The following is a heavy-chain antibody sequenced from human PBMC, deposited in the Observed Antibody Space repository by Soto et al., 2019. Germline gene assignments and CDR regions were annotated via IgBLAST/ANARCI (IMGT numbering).Heavy chain of an antibody. J-gene: IGHJ4*02. CDR1: GFAFSNYY. D-gene: IGHD6-19*01. Sequence: GGSLRLSCGASGFAFSNYYMSWIRQAPGKGLEWVSYISSTGRTIYYADSVKGRFTVSRDNAQNSLSLKLNSLRVEDTAVYYCARSYSSGWEFDYWGQGTQVTVSS. CDR2: ISSTGRTI. CDR3: ARSYSSGWEFDY. V-gene: IGHV3-11*01.